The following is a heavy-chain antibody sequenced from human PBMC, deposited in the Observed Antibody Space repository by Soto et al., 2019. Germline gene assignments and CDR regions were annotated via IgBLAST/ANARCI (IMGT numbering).Heavy chain of an antibody. J-gene: IGHJ6*02. Sequence: GGSLRLSCAASGFSITNAWMTWVRQPPGKGLEWVGRIKSKTDGGTTDYVAPVKGRFTISRDDSKNTLYLQMNSLRAEDTALYYCAKDSGGNGYFYYGMDVWGQGTTVTVSS. CDR2: IKSKTDGGTT. CDR3: AKDSGGNGYFYYGMDV. V-gene: IGHV3-15*05. D-gene: IGHD2-15*01. CDR1: GFSITNAW.